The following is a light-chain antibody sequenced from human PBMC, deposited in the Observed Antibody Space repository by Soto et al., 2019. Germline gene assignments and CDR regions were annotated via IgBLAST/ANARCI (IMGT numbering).Light chain of an antibody. J-gene: IGLJ2*01. Sequence: QSALTQPRSVSGSPGQSVTISCTGTSSDVGNYNYVSWYQQYPGKAPKLMIFDVTKRPSGVPDRFSGSKSGNTASLSISGLQAEDEADYYCCSYAGRCTFAFGGGTKLTVL. CDR1: SSDVGNYNY. CDR3: CSYAGRCTFA. CDR2: DVT. V-gene: IGLV2-11*01.